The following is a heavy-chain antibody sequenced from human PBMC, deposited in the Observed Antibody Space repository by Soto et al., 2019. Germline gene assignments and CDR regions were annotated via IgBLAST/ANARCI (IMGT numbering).Heavy chain of an antibody. CDR2: INAGNGNT. J-gene: IGHJ5*02. CDR1: GYTFTSYA. CDR3: ARDADFWNPLGGWFDP. Sequence: QVQLVQSGAEVKKPGASVKVSCKASGYTFTSYAMHWVRQAPGQRLEWMGWINAGNGNTKYSQKFQGRVTITRDTSAITAYMELSSLRSEDTAVYYCARDADFWNPLGGWFDPWGQGTLVTVSS. D-gene: IGHD3-3*01. V-gene: IGHV1-3*01.